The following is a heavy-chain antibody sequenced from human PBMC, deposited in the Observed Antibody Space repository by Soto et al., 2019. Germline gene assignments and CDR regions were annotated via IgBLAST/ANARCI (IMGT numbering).Heavy chain of an antibody. CDR1: GGSISSGGYY. J-gene: IGHJ5*02. Sequence: PSETRSLTCTVSGGSISSGGYYWSCIRQHPGKGLEWIGYIYYSGSTYYNPSLKSRVTISVDTSENQFSLNLSSVTAADTAVYYCARWGEAAAGSNWFDPWGQGTLVTVSS. D-gene: IGHD6-13*01. CDR2: IYYSGST. V-gene: IGHV4-31*03. CDR3: ARWGEAAAGSNWFDP.